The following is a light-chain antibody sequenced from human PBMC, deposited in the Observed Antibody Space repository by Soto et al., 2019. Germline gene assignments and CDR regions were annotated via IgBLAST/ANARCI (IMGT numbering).Light chain of an antibody. CDR2: DAS. CDR1: QSISSW. Sequence: DIQMTQSPSTLSASVGDRVTITCRASQSISSWLAWYQQKPGKATKLLIYDASSLESGVPSRFSGSGSGTEFTLTISSLQPDDFATYYCQQYNSSPWTFGQGTKVEIK. CDR3: QQYNSSPWT. V-gene: IGKV1-5*01. J-gene: IGKJ1*01.